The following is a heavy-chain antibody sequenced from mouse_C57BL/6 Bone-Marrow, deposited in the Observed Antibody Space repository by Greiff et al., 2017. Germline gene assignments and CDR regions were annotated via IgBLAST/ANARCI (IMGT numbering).Heavy chain of an antibody. CDR1: GYTFPSYG. CDR2: IYPRRGNT. V-gene: IGHV1-81*01. Sequence: QVPLQQSGAELARPGASVKLSCKASGYTFPSYGISWVKQRTGQGLEWIGDIYPRRGNTYYNEKFKGKATMTADKSSSTAYMELRSLTSEDTAVDFCARATIMGTTGRFAYWCQGTLVTVSA. J-gene: IGHJ3*01. CDR3: ARATIMGTTGRFAY. D-gene: IGHD2-2*01.